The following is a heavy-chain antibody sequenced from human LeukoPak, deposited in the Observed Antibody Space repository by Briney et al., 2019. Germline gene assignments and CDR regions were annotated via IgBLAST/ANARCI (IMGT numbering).Heavy chain of an antibody. V-gene: IGHV1-2*02. Sequence: ASVKVSCKTSGYSFTAYYIVWVRQAPGQGLEWMGWINPDRGDSNFEQKLQGRISMTRDTPISTAYLELGSLTSDDTALYYCARPYSRSSIDGFDIWGQGTMVTVSS. CDR1: GYSFTAYY. CDR2: INPDRGDS. D-gene: IGHD6-6*01. CDR3: ARPYSRSSIDGFDI. J-gene: IGHJ3*02.